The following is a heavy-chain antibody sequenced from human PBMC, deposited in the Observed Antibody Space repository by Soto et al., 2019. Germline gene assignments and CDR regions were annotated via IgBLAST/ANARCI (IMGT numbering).Heavy chain of an antibody. J-gene: IGHJ4*02. V-gene: IGHV3-30-3*01. D-gene: IGHD5-18*01. CDR3: ARDLGAVDTAMVMNY. CDR2: ISYDGSNK. Sequence: GGALRLSCAASGFTFSSYAMHWVRQAPGKGLEWVAVISYDGSNKYYADSVKGRFTISRDNSKNTLYLQMNSLRAEDTAVYYCARDLGAVDTAMVMNYWGQGTLVPVSS. CDR1: GFTFSSYA.